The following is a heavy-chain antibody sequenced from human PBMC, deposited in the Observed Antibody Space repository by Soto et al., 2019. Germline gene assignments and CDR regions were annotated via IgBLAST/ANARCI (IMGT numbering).Heavy chain of an antibody. CDR2: VSAYNGYT. J-gene: IGHJ4*02. Sequence: QVQLVQSGAEVKKPGASVKVSCKASGFTFTSYGFSWVRQAPGEGLEWMGWVSAYNGYTTYAHKLQGRVTMTTDTSTNTAYMELRSLRSDDTAVYYCARAGRSIAVALSDSWGQGTLVTVSS. V-gene: IGHV1-18*01. CDR3: ARAGRSIAVALSDS. CDR1: GFTFTSYG. D-gene: IGHD6-19*01.